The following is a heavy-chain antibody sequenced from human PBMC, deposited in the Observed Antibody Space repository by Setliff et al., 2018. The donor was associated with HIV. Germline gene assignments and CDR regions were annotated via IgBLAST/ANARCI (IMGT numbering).Heavy chain of an antibody. CDR1: GFTLREVS. Sequence: ASVKVSCKVSGFTLREVSMHWVRQAPAKGLEWMGYFDPEDGITNYAQKFQGRVTITADKSTSTAYMELSSLRSEDTAVYYCARTPYCTNGLCYRYYFDYWGQGTLVTVSS. D-gene: IGHD2-8*01. CDR3: ARTPYCTNGLCYRYYFDY. V-gene: IGHV1-24*01. CDR2: FDPEDGIT. J-gene: IGHJ4*02.